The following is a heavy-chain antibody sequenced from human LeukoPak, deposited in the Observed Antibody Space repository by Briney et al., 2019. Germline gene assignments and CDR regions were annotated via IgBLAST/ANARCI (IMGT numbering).Heavy chain of an antibody. CDR3: ARSYSDAFDI. Sequence: GMSLRLSCAASGFTFSSYGMPWVRQAPGKGLEWVAVISYDGSNKYYADSVKGRFTISRDNSKNTLYLQMNSLRAEDTAVYYCARSYSDAFDIWGQGTMVTVSS. CDR1: GFTFSSYG. CDR2: ISYDGSNK. J-gene: IGHJ3*02. V-gene: IGHV3-30*03. D-gene: IGHD1-26*01.